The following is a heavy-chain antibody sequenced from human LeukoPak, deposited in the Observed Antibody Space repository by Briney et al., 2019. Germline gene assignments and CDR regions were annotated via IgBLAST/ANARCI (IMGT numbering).Heavy chain of an antibody. V-gene: IGHV4-39*07. J-gene: IGHJ4*02. Sequence: SETLSLTCTVSGGSISSSSYYWGWIRQPPGKGLEWIGSIYYSGSTYYNPSLKSRVTISVDTSKNQFSLKLSSVTAADTAVYYCARDPTYYYDSSGSNHREYFDYWGQGTLVTVSS. D-gene: IGHD3-22*01. CDR3: ARDPTYYYDSSGSNHREYFDY. CDR2: IYYSGST. CDR1: GGSISSSSYY.